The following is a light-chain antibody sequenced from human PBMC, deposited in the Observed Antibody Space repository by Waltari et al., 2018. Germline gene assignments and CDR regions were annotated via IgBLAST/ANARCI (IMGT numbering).Light chain of an antibody. Sequence: QSVLTQSPSTAGTPGQTVTIFCSGSGSNIGARTVNWYQQLPGTAPKLLIYSNNQRPPGVPDRFSGSKSGSSASLAISRLQSEDEADYYCAAWDDTLNGVLFGGGTKLTVL. CDR2: SNN. CDR1: GSNIGART. J-gene: IGLJ2*01. CDR3: AAWDDTLNGVL. V-gene: IGLV1-44*01.